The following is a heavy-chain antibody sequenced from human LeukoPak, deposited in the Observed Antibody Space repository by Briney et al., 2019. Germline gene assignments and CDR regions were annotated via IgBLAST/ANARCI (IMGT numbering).Heavy chain of an antibody. J-gene: IGHJ5*02. CDR1: GGSISSYY. CDR2: IYYSGST. D-gene: IGHD6-13*01. V-gene: IGHV4-59*01. Sequence: SETPSLTCTVSGGSISSYYWSWIRQPPGKGLVWIGYIYYSGSTNYNPSLKSRVTISVDTSKNQFSLKLSSVTAADTAVYYCARDRRAYSSSWYTNWFDPWGQGTLVTVSS. CDR3: ARDRRAYSSSWYTNWFDP.